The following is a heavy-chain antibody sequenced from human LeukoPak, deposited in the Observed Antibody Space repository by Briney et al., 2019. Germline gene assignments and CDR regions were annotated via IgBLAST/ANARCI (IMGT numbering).Heavy chain of an antibody. D-gene: IGHD2-8*01. CDR2: IYYSGST. J-gene: IGHJ6*03. CDR3: ASSSHSLFEYARERNYYMDV. V-gene: IGHV4-59*01. CDR1: GGSISSYY. Sequence: SETLSLTCTVSGGSISSYYWSWIRQPPGKGLEWMGYIYYSGSTNYNPSLKSRVTISVDTSKNQFSLKLSSVTAADTAVYYCASSSHSLFEYARERNYYMDVWGKGTTVTVSS.